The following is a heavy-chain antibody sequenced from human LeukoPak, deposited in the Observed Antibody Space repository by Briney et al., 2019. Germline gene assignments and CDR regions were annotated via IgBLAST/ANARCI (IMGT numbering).Heavy chain of an antibody. CDR2: IKQDGSQK. D-gene: IGHD3-3*01. J-gene: IGHJ4*02. V-gene: IGHV3-7*01. CDR1: GFTFSRYW. CDR3: ARESAGDFWSGCDY. Sequence: PGGSLRLSCAASGFTFSRYWMSWVRQAPGKGLEWVATIKQDGSQKYYVDSANGRFTVSRDNAKNSLYLQMNSLRAEDTAMYHCARESAGDFWSGCDYWGQGTLVTVSS.